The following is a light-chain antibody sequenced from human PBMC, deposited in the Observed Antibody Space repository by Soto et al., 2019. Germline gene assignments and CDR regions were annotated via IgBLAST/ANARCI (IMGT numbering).Light chain of an antibody. CDR1: QSVSSSY. V-gene: IGKV3-20*01. CDR2: ASY. J-gene: IGKJ1*01. Sequence: EIVLTQSPGTLSLSPGERATLSCRASQSVSSSYLAWYQQKPGQAPRLLIYASYSTATGIPDRFSGSGSGTDFTPTISRLEPEDFAVYYCQQYGSSPPWAXGQGTKVDIK. CDR3: QQYGSSPPWA.